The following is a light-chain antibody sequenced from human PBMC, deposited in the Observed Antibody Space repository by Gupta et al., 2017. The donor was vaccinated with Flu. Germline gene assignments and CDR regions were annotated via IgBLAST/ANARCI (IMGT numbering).Light chain of an antibody. CDR2: DVS. V-gene: IGLV2-14*04. Sequence: TSSDVGGYNYVSWYQQHPGKAPKLMIYDVSNRPSGVSNRFSGSKSGNTASLTISGLQAEDEAYYYCSSYTTSRTVVFGGGTKLAVL. CDR3: SSYTTSRTVV. J-gene: IGLJ2*01. CDR1: SSDVGGYNY.